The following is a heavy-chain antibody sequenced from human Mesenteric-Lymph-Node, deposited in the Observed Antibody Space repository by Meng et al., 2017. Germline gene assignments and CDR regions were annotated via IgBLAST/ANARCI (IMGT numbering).Heavy chain of an antibody. J-gene: IGHJ2*01. CDR2: ISAGDGTA. D-gene: IGHD3-22*01. CDR1: GFTFSSHS. Sequence: GGSLRLSCAASGFTFSSHSMSWVRQAPGKGLEWVSSISAGDGTAYYADSVKGRFTISRDNSKNTMYMQMNSLKTEDTAVYYCTTASVSSGYSIWYFDLWGRGTLVTVSS. V-gene: IGHV3-23*01. CDR3: TTASVSSGYSIWYFDL.